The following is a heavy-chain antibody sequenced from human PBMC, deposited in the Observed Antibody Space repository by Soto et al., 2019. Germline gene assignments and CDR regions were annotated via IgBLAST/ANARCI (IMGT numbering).Heavy chain of an antibody. V-gene: IGHV2-70*01. D-gene: IGHD6-13*01. Sequence: SGPTLVNPTQTLTLTCTFSGFSLSTSGMCVSWIRQPPGKALEWLALIDWDDDKYYSTSLKTRLTISKDTSKNQVVLTMTNMDPVDTATYYCARIRSPLYSSSWLYGKDVWGQGTTVTVSS. J-gene: IGHJ6*02. CDR3: ARIRSPLYSSSWLYGKDV. CDR2: IDWDDDK. CDR1: GFSLSTSGMC.